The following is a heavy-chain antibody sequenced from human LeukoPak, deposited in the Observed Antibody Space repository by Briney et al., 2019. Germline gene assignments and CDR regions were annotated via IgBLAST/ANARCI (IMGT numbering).Heavy chain of an antibody. V-gene: IGHV1-46*01. D-gene: IGHD3-22*01. CDR3: ARDLYYYDSSGYYYDSGDY. CDR1: GYTFTGYY. Sequence: ASVKVSCKASGYTFTGYYMHWVRQAPGQGLEWMGIINPSGGSTSYAQKFQGRVTMTRDTSTSTVYMELSSLRSEDTAVYYCARDLYYYDSSGYYYDSGDYWGQGTLVTVSS. CDR2: INPSGGST. J-gene: IGHJ4*02.